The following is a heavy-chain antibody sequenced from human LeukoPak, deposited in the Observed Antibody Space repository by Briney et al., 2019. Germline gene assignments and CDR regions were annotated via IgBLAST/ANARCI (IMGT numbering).Heavy chain of an antibody. Sequence: PGGSLRLSCAASGFTFSDYYMSWIRQAPGKGLEWVSYISSSGSTIYYADSVKGRFTISRDNAKNSLYLQMNSLRAEDTAVYYCARGRDYGDYVYYYYGMDVWGQGTTVTVSS. J-gene: IGHJ6*02. CDR2: ISSSGSTI. CDR1: GFTFSDYY. V-gene: IGHV3-11*01. D-gene: IGHD4-17*01. CDR3: ARGRDYGDYVYYYYGMDV.